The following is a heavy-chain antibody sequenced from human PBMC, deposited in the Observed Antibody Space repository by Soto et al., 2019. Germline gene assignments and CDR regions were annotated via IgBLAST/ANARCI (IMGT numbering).Heavy chain of an antibody. V-gene: IGHV1-18*01. J-gene: IGHJ5*02. CDR2: ISAYNGNT. Sequence: ASVKVSCKASGYTFTSYGISWVRQAPGQGLEWMGWISAYNGNTNYAQKLQGRVTMTTDTSTSTAYMELRSLRSDDTAVYYCARYDSSGYYWFYWFDPWGQGTLVTVSS. D-gene: IGHD3-22*01. CDR1: GYTFTSYG. CDR3: ARYDSSGYYWFYWFDP.